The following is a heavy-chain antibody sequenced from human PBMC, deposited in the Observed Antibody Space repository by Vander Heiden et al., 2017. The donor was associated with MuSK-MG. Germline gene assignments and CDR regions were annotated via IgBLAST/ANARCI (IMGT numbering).Heavy chain of an antibody. Sequence: QVQLVQSGAEVKKPGSSVKVSCKASGGIFSIYSINWVRQAPGQGLEWMGGIIPIFGTANYAQKVQGRVTITADKSTSTAYMDFSSLRSEDTAVYYCARAPGYFEEDWGQGTLVTVSS. J-gene: IGHJ4*02. CDR1: GGIFSIYS. D-gene: IGHD3-9*01. CDR3: ARAPGYFEED. CDR2: IIPIFGTA. V-gene: IGHV1-69*06.